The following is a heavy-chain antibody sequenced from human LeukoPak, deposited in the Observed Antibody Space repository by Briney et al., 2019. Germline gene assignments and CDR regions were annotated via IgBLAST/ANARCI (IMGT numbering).Heavy chain of an antibody. V-gene: IGHV4-61*02. J-gene: IGHJ4*02. D-gene: IGHD5-18*01. CDR2: IYTSGST. CDR1: GGSISSGSYY. CDR3: ARERTDTSMDY. Sequence: SETLSLTCTVSGGSISSGSYYWTWIRQPAGKGLEWIGRIYTSGSTNHHPSLKSRVTISLDTSKNQFSLKLISVTAADTAVYFCARERTDTSMDYWGQGTLVTVPS.